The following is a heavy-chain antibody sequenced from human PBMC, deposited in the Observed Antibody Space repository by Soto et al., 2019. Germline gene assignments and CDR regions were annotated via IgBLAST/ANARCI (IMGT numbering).Heavy chain of an antibody. V-gene: IGHV1-2*02. D-gene: IGHD4-17*01. CDR2: INPNSGGT. CDR3: ARDLRYGDYEPTAHDY. J-gene: IGHJ4*02. Sequence: GASVKVSCTASGYTFTGYYMHWVRQAPGQGLEWMGWINPNSGGTNYAQKFQGRVTMTRDTSISTAYMELSRLRSDDTAVYYCARDLRYGDYEPTAHDYWGQGTLVTFSS. CDR1: GYTFTGYY.